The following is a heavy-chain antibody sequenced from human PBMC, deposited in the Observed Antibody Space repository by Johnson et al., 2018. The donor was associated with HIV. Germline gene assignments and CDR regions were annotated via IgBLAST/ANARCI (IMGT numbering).Heavy chain of an antibody. V-gene: IGHV3-33*05. Sequence: VESGGGVVQPGRSLRLSCAAFGFTFSSYAMHWVRQAPGKGLEWVAVISYAGSEEYYVDSVKGRFTISRDNAKNSVYVQMNSLRAEDTAVYYYDSSGVHAFDIWGQGTMVTVSS. CDR3: DSSGVHAFDI. CDR2: ISYAGSEE. J-gene: IGHJ3*02. D-gene: IGHD3-22*01. CDR1: GFTFSSYA.